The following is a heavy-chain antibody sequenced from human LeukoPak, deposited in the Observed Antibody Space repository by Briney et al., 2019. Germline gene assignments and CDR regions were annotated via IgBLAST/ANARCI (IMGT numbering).Heavy chain of an antibody. CDR3: AKEGHDFWSGNPPDSFDI. D-gene: IGHD3-3*01. J-gene: IGHJ3*02. CDR2: ISYDGSNK. Sequence: GGSLRLSCAASGFTFSSYAMHWVRQAPGKGLEWVAVISYDGSNKYYADSVKGRLTISRENSKKTLYLQMNSLRTEDTAVYYCAKEGHDFWSGNPPDSFDIWGQGTKVTVSS. CDR1: GFTFSSYA. V-gene: IGHV3-30-3*01.